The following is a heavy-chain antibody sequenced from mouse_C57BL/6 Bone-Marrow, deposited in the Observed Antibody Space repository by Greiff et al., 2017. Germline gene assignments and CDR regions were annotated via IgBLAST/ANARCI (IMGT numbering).Heavy chain of an antibody. V-gene: IGHV1-80*01. D-gene: IGHD1-1*01. Sequence: VQLQQSGAELVKPGASVKISCKASGYAFSSYWMNWVKQRPGKGLEWIGQIYPGDGDTNYNGKFKGKATLTADKSSSTAYMQLSSLTSEDSAVYFCAGDYGSSYAMDYWGQGTSVTVSS. CDR3: AGDYGSSYAMDY. CDR1: GYAFSSYW. J-gene: IGHJ4*01. CDR2: IYPGDGDT.